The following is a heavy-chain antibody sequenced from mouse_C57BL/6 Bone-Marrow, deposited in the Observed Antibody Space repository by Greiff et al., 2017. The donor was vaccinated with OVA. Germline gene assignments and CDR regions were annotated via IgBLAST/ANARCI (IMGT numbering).Heavy chain of an antibody. Sequence: QVQLQQPGAELVKPGASVKLSCKASGYTFTSYWMQWVKQRPGQGLEWIGEIDPSDSYTNYNQKFKGKATLTADKSSSTAYMELRSLTSEDSAVYFCARAVGRVHFDYWGQGTTLTVSS. J-gene: IGHJ2*01. D-gene: IGHD4-1*01. V-gene: IGHV1-50*01. CDR2: IDPSDSYT. CDR1: GYTFTSYW. CDR3: ARAVGRVHFDY.